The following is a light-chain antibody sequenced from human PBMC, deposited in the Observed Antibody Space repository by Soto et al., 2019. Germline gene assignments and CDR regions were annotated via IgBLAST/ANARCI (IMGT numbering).Light chain of an antibody. CDR1: QSVYSY. CDR2: DAS. Sequence: EIVLTQSPATLSLSPGERATLSCRASQSVYSYLAWYQQKPGQAPRLLIYDASNRATGIPARFSGSGSGTDFTLTISSLEPEDFSVYYCQQRSTWPPTFGQGTKLEIK. CDR3: QQRSTWPPT. V-gene: IGKV3-11*01. J-gene: IGKJ2*01.